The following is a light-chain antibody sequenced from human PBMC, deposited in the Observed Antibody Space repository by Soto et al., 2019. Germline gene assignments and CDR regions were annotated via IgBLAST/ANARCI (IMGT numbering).Light chain of an antibody. CDR3: ISYTSSNTYV. J-gene: IGLJ1*01. CDR1: SSDVGGYKY. Sequence: QSALTQPACVSVSPGQSITISCTGTSSDVGGYKYVSWYQQHPGKGPKLMIYEVSNRPSGVSDRFSSSKSGNTASLTISGLQAEDESDYYCISYTSSNTYVFGTGTKVTVL. CDR2: EVS. V-gene: IGLV2-14*01.